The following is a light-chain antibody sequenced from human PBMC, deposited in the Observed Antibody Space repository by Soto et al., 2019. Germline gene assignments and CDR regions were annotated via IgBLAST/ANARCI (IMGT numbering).Light chain of an antibody. J-gene: IGKJ1*01. V-gene: IGKV1-27*01. CDR3: QIYNRATRT. CDR2: AAS. Sequence: DIQMTQSPSSLSASVRDRVTITCRSIQGISNDLAWFQHKPGKVPKLLSYAASTLQSGITSRFSSSGSGTDFTITIISMQLEDVATYCCQIYNRATRTFGQGTKVEIK. CDR1: QGISND.